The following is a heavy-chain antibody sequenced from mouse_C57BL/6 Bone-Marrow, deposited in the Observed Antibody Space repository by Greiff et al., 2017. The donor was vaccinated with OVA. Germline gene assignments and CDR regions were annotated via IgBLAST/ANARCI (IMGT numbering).Heavy chain of an antibody. CDR3: AREGEGSWRFAY. V-gene: IGHV1-64*01. CDR1: GYTFTSYW. J-gene: IGHJ3*01. CDR2: IHPNSGST. Sequence: VQLQQPGAELVKPGASVKLSCKASGYTFTSYWMHWVTQRPGQGLEWIGMIHPNSGSTNYNEKFKSKATLTVDKSSSTAYMQLSSLTSEDSAVYYCAREGEGSWRFAYWGQGTLVTVSA.